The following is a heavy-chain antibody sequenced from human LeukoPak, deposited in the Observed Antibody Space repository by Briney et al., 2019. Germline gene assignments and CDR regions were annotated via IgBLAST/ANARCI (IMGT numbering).Heavy chain of an antibody. CDR3: ARAARYYYGSGSHPFDP. CDR2: IYYSGST. CDR1: GGSISSYY. Sequence: PSETLSLTCTVSGGSISSYYWSWIRQPPGKVLEWIGYIYYSGSTNYNPSLKSRVTISVDTSKNQFSLKLSSVTAADTAVYYCARAARYYYGSGSHPFDPWGQGTLVTVSS. J-gene: IGHJ5*02. D-gene: IGHD3-10*01. V-gene: IGHV4-59*01.